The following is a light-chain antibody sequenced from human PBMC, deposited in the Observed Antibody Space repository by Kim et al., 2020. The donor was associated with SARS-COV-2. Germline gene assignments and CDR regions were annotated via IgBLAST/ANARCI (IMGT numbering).Light chain of an antibody. CDR1: SYNDGTQG. J-gene: IGLJ3*02. CDR2: RNN. V-gene: IGLV10-54*01. Sequence: PTHTLTCTGNSYNDGTQGAAWLQQHQGHPPKLLSYRNNNRPSGISERLSASRSGNTASLTITGLQPEDEADYYCSAWDSSLSAWVFGGGTQLTVL. CDR3: SAWDSSLSAWV.